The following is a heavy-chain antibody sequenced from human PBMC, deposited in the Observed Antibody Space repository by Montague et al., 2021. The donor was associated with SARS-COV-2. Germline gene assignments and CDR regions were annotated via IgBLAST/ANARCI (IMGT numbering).Heavy chain of an antibody. CDR1: GFVFHDYA. J-gene: IGHJ5*01. D-gene: IGHD2-2*01. CDR3: ARDHERVGWPLDS. V-gene: IGHV3-23*01. Sequence: YLRLSCAASGFVFHDYAINWIRQAPGKALEWVSAISGSGGGTYYAESVKGRFATSRDTSKNTVFLQMDSLRVEDTALYFCARDHERVGWPLDSWGQGTLVIVSS. CDR2: ISGSGGGT.